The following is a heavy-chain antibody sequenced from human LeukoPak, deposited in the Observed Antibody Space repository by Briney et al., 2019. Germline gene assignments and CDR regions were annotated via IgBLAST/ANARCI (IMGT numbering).Heavy chain of an antibody. CDR1: GFTFSSYA. CDR3: ARAFSGYEGSDAFDI. CDR2: TGNKANSYTT. D-gene: IGHD5-12*01. Sequence: GGSLRLSCAASGFTFSSYAMHWVRQAPGKGLEWVGRTGNKANSYTTEYAASVKGRFTISRDDSKNSLYLQMNSLKTEDTAVYYCARAFSGYEGSDAFDIWGQGTMVTVSS. J-gene: IGHJ3*02. V-gene: IGHV3-72*01.